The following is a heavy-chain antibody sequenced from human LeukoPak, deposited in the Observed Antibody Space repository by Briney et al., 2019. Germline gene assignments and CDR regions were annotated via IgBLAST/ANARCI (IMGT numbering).Heavy chain of an antibody. V-gene: IGHV3-53*01. CDR3: ARTRPDYGETYYYGMDV. CDR2: IYSGGST. J-gene: IGHJ6*02. D-gene: IGHD4-17*01. Sequence: PGGSLRLSCAASGFTVSSNYMSWVRQASGKGLEWVSVIYSGGSTYYADSVKGRLTISRDNSKNTLYLQMNSLRAEDTAVYYCARTRPDYGETYYYGMDVWGQGTTVTVSS. CDR1: GFTVSSNY.